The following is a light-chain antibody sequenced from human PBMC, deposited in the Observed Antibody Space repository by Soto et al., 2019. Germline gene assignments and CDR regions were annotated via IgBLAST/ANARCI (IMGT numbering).Light chain of an antibody. CDR2: DNN. CDR3: ATWDTSLSAFWV. J-gene: IGLJ3*02. Sequence: QSVLTQPPSVSAAPGQKITISCSGSRSNIGSDYVSWYQQVPGKAPKLLIYDNNKRPSGIPDRFSGSKSGTSVTLDITGLRTEDEAEYYCATWDTSLSAFWVFGGGTQLTVL. CDR1: RSNIGSDY. V-gene: IGLV1-51*01.